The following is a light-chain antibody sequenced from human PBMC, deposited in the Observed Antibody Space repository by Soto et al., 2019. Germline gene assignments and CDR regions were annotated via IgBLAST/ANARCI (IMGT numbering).Light chain of an antibody. CDR1: QTITTY. CDR2: VAS. J-gene: IGKJ1*01. CDR3: QQSHSTPWT. Sequence: DIQMTQSPSSLSASVGDRVTITCRASQTITTYLNWYQQKPGKAPKLLIYVASSLKSGVPSRFTGSGSGTDFILTISILQPEVSATYHCQQSHSTPWTFGQGTKVEIK. V-gene: IGKV1-39*01.